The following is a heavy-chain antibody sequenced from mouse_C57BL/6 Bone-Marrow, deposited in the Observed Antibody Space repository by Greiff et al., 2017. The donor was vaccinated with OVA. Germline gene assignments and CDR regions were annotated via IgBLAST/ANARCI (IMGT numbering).Heavy chain of an antibody. CDR1: GFTFSSYA. CDR3: ARGGDYYGSSPYFDY. CDR2: ISDGGSYT. Sequence: EVNVVESGGGLVKPGGSLKLSCAASGFTFSSYAMSWVRQTPEQRLEWVATISDGGSYTYYPDTVKGRFTISRDNAKNNLYLQMSHLKSEDTAMYYCARGGDYYGSSPYFDYWGKGTTLTVSS. J-gene: IGHJ2*01. D-gene: IGHD1-1*01. V-gene: IGHV5-4*03.